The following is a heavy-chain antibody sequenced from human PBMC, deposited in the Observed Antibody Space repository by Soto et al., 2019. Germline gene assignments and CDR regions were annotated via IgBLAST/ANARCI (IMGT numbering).Heavy chain of an antibody. D-gene: IGHD3-22*01. V-gene: IGHV4-39*01. CDR2: IYYSGST. J-gene: IGHJ4*02. CDR3: ASQYYYDSSGYIR. Sequence: SETLSLTCTVSGGSISSSSYYWGWIRRPPGKGLEWIGSIYYSGSTYYNPSLKSRVTISVDTSKNQFSLKLSSVTAADTAVYYCASQYYYDSSGYIRWGQGTLVTVSS. CDR1: GGSISSSSYY.